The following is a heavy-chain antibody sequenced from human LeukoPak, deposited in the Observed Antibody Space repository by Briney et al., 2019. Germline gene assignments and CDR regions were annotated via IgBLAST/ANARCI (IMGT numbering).Heavy chain of an antibody. Sequence: GESLKISCKGSGYTFTSYALHWVRQAPGQRLEWMGWINDGNGNTKYSQKFQGRVTITRDTSASTAYMELSSLRSEDTAVYYCARDPCSGGTCYIHPFDYWGQGALVTVSS. D-gene: IGHD2-15*01. CDR2: INDGNGNT. V-gene: IGHV1-3*01. CDR1: GYTFTSYA. J-gene: IGHJ4*02. CDR3: ARDPCSGGTCYIHPFDY.